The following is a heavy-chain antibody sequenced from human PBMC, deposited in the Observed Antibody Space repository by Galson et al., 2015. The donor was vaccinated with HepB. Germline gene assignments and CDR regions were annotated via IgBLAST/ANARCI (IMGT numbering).Heavy chain of an antibody. D-gene: IGHD1-26*01. CDR3: ARDAPIVGATVYYYYYGMDV. Sequence: SVKVSCKASGYTFTSYGISWVRQAPGQGLEWMGWISAYNGNTNYAQKLQGRVTMTTDTSTSTAYMELRSLRSDDTAVYYCARDAPIVGATVYYYYYGMDVWGQGTTVTVSS. CDR1: GYTFTSYG. J-gene: IGHJ6*02. CDR2: ISAYNGNT. V-gene: IGHV1-18*04.